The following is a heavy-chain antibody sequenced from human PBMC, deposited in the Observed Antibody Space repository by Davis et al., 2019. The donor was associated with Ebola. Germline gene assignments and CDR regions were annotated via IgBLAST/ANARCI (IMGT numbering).Heavy chain of an antibody. V-gene: IGHV7-4-1*02. Sequence: AASVKVSCKASGYTFTSYGITWVRQAPGQGLEWMGWINTNTGNPTYAQGFTGRFVFSLDTSVSTAYLQISSLKAEDTAVYYCARDASIAARFLFDYWGQGTLVTVSS. CDR3: ARDASIAARFLFDY. CDR2: INTNTGNP. J-gene: IGHJ4*02. D-gene: IGHD6-6*01. CDR1: GYTFTSYG.